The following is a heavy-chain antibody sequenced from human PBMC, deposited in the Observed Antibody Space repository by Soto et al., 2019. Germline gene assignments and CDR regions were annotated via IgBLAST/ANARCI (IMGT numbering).Heavy chain of an antibody. CDR1: GFNFSSYA. J-gene: IGHJ4*02. CDR3: AKARAQYYDFWSGYPVDY. Sequence: PGGSLRLSCAASGFNFSSYARSWVRTATGKGLEWVSAISGSSGSTYYADSVKGRFTISRDNSKNTLYLQMNSLRAEDTAVYYCAKARAQYYDFWSGYPVDYWGQGTLVTVSS. V-gene: IGHV3-23*01. CDR2: ISGSSGST. D-gene: IGHD3-3*01.